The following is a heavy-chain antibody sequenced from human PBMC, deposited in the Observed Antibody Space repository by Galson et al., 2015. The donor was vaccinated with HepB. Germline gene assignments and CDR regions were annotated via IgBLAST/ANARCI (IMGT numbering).Heavy chain of an antibody. J-gene: IGHJ6*02. V-gene: IGHV3-23*01. CDR1: GFTFRSYA. CDR3: AKVDGYCSGGSCYSNYYYGMDV. D-gene: IGHD2-15*01. Sequence: SLRLSCAASGFTFRSYAMSWVRQAPGKGLECVSIISGSGGSTYYADSVKGRFTISRDNSKNMLYLQMNSLRAEDTALYYCAKVDGYCSGGSCYSNYYYGMDVWGQGTTVTVSS. CDR2: ISGSGGST.